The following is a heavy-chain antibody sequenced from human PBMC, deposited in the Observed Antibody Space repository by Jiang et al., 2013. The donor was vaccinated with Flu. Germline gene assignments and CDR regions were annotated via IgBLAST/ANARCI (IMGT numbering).Heavy chain of an antibody. CDR2: IIPIFATP. Sequence: KVSCKASGGTFSSYAFSWVRQAPGQGLEWMGGIIPIFATPNYAQKFQGRVTITADESTSSAYMELSSLISEDTAVYFCARVGVPAAIQEGDFYGMDIWGQGTPVTVSS. V-gene: IGHV1-69*01. CDR3: ARVGVPAAIQEGDFYGMDI. J-gene: IGHJ6*02. CDR1: GGTFSSYA. D-gene: IGHD2-2*01.